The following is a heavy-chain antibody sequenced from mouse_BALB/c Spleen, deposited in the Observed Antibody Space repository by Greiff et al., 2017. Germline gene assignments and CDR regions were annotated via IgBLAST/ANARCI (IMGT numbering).Heavy chain of an antibody. V-gene: IGHV5-6-3*01. CDR3: ARRGFDY. J-gene: IGHJ2*01. Sequence: DVQLVESGGGLVQPGGSLKLSCAASGFTFSSYGMSWVRQTPDKRLELVATINSNGGSTYYPDSVKGRFTISRDNAKNTLYLQMSSLKSEDTAMYYCARRGFDYWGQGTTLTVSS. CDR2: INSNGGST. CDR1: GFTFSSYG.